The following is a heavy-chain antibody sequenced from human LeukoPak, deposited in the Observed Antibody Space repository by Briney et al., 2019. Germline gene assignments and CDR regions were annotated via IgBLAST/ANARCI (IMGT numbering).Heavy chain of an antibody. CDR2: IKSKTDGGST. Sequence: RPGGSLRLSCAASGFTFSSYAMSWVRQAPGKGLEWVGLIKSKTDGGSTDYAAPVKGRFTISRDDPKNTLYLQMNSLKTEDTAIYYCTTLSYSNEPSDYWGQGTLVTVPS. D-gene: IGHD6-13*01. CDR1: GFTFSSYA. CDR3: TTLSYSNEPSDY. V-gene: IGHV3-15*01. J-gene: IGHJ4*02.